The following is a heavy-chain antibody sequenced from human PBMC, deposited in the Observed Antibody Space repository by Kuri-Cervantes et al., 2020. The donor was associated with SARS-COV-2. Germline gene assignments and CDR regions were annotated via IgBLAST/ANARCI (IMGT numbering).Heavy chain of an antibody. V-gene: IGHV3-30-3*01. J-gene: IGHJ6*03. D-gene: IGHD3-10*01. CDR2: ISYDGSNK. Sequence: GESLKISCAASGFTFSDYYMSWIRQAPGKGLEWVAVISYDGSNKYYADSVKGRFTISRDNAKNSLYLQMNSLRAEDTAVYYCARSIWFGEGYYYMDVWGKGTTVTVSS. CDR3: ARSIWFGEGYYYMDV. CDR1: GFTFSDYY.